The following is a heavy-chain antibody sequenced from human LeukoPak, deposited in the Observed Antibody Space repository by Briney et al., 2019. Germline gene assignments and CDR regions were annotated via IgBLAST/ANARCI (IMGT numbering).Heavy chain of an antibody. CDR2: IIPIFGTA. Sequence: ASVKVSCKASGGTFSSYAISWVRQAPGQGLEWMGGIIPIFGTANYAQKFQGRVTITADESTSTAYMELSSLRSEDTAVYYCARTYYYDSSGYPGAFDIWGQGTMVTVSS. V-gene: IGHV1-69*13. J-gene: IGHJ3*02. D-gene: IGHD3-22*01. CDR1: GGTFSSYA. CDR3: ARTYYYDSSGYPGAFDI.